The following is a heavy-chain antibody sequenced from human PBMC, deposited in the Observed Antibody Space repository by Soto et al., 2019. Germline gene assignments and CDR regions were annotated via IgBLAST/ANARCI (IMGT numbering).Heavy chain of an antibody. CDR3: ASPLDDYGGNSPQIFQH. Sequence: ASVKVSCKASGGTFSSYAISRVRQAPGQGLEWMGGIIPIFGTANYAQKFQGRVTITADKSTSTAYMELSSLRSEDTAVYYCASPLDDYGGNSPQIFQHWGQGTLVTVSS. J-gene: IGHJ1*01. D-gene: IGHD4-17*01. CDR2: IIPIFGTA. CDR1: GGTFSSYA. V-gene: IGHV1-69*06.